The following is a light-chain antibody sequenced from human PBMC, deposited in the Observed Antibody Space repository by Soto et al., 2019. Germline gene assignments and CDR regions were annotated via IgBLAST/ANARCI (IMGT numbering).Light chain of an antibody. CDR1: QSVSSSY. CDR3: QQYGSSPLLT. J-gene: IGKJ4*01. V-gene: IGKV3-20*01. CDR2: GAS. Sequence: EIVLTQSPGTLSLSPGERATLSCRASQSVSSSYLAWYQQKPGQAPRPLIYGASSRATGIPDRFSGSGCGTDFTLTISSLEPDDFAVYYCQQYGSSPLLTFGGGTKVEIK.